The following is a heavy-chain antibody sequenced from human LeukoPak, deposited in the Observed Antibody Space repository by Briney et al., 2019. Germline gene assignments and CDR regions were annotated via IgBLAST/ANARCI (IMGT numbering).Heavy chain of an antibody. V-gene: IGHV1-8*01. CDR2: MNPNSGNT. CDR1: VYTFTSYD. Sequence: ASVKVSCKASVYTFTSYDINWVRQAPGQGLEWMGWMNPNSGNTGYAQKFQGRVTMTRNTSISTAYMELSSLRSEDTAVYYCARGGGLRRFDWFDPWGQGTLVTVSS. D-gene: IGHD5/OR15-5a*01. J-gene: IGHJ5*02. CDR3: ARGGGLRRFDWFDP.